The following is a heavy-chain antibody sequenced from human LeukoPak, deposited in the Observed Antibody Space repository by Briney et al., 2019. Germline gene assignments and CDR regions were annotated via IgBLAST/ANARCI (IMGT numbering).Heavy chain of an antibody. CDR2: ISAYNGNT. CDR3: ARDPGYEIAAAGCFQH. Sequence: GASVKVSCKASGYTFTSYGISWVRQAPGQGLEWMGWISAYNGNTNYAQKLQGRVTMTTDTSTSTAYMELSSLRSEDTAVYYCARDPGYEIAAAGCFQHWGQGTLVTVSS. J-gene: IGHJ1*01. D-gene: IGHD6-13*01. CDR1: GYTFTSYG. V-gene: IGHV1-18*01.